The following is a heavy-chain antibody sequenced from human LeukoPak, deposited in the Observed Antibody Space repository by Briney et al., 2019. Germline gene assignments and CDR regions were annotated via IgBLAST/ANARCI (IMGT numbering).Heavy chain of an antibody. Sequence: GGSLRLSCAASGFTFSSYAVSWVRQAPGKGLEWVSAISGSGGSTYYADSVKGRFTISRDNSKNTLYLQMNSLRAEDTAVYYCAKDRGFLEWLPYWGQGTLVTVSS. CDR3: AKDRGFLEWLPY. V-gene: IGHV3-23*01. D-gene: IGHD3-3*01. CDR1: GFTFSSYA. J-gene: IGHJ4*02. CDR2: ISGSGGST.